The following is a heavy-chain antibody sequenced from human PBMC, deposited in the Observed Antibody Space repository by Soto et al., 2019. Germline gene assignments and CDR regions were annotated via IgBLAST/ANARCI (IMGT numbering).Heavy chain of an antibody. Sequence: SEALYLTCAVYGGSFSGYYWSWIRQPPGKGLEWIAEINHRGRTNYNPSLKSRVTISVDTSKNQFSLKLSSVTAADTAVYYCARLRDVWSGYYYKAFDIWGQGTMVT. J-gene: IGHJ3*02. D-gene: IGHD3-3*01. CDR2: INHRGRT. V-gene: IGHV4-34*01. CDR1: GGSFSGYY. CDR3: ARLRDVWSGYYYKAFDI.